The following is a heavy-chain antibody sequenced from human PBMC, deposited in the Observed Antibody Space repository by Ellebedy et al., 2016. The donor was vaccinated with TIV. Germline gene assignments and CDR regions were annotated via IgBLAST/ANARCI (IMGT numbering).Heavy chain of an antibody. V-gene: IGHV3-30-3*01. D-gene: IGHD5-24*01. J-gene: IGHJ4*02. CDR2: ISYDGSNK. Sequence: GESLKISCAASGFTFSSYAMHWVRQAPGKGLEWVAVISYDGSNKYYADSVKGRFTISRDNSKNTLYLQMNSLRAEDTAVYYCARDSSTGGDGYNLAYWGQGTLVTVSS. CDR3: ARDSSTGGDGYNLAY. CDR1: GFTFSSYA.